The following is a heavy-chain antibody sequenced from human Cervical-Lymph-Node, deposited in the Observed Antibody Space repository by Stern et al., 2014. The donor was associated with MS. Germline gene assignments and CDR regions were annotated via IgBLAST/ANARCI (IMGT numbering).Heavy chain of an antibody. CDR3: ASERYTYYDDQRPPGGFDP. D-gene: IGHD5-18*01. Sequence: QLVQSGPEVKKPGTSVKVSCKASGITFSHSAIQWLRQARGQRPGWIGWVVVFQCDVNYAPRFQERVTITRDMSTSTVYMELRSLKSEDTAIYYCASERYTYYDDQRPPGGFDPWGQGTLVTVSS. J-gene: IGHJ5*02. CDR2: VVVFQCDV. V-gene: IGHV1-58*02. CDR1: GITFSHSA.